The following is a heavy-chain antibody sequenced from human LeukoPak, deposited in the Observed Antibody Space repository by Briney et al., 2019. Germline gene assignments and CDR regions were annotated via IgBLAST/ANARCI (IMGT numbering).Heavy chain of an antibody. CDR1: GFTFSSYA. CDR2: ISYDGSNK. J-gene: IGHJ4*02. V-gene: IGHV3-30*01. D-gene: IGHD1-1*01. CDR3: ARDSGPFDY. Sequence: PGRSLRLSCAASGFTFSSYATHWVHQAPGKGLEWVAVISYDGSNKYYADSVKGRFTISRDNSKNALYLQMNSLRAEDTAVYYCARDSGPFDYWGQGTLVTVSS.